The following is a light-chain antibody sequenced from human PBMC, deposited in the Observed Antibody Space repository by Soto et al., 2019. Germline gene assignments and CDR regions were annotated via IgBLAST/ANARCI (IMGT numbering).Light chain of an antibody. V-gene: IGKV3-15*01. CDR1: QSVSSN. J-gene: IGKJ1*01. Sequence: EIVMTQSLATLSVSPGERATLSCRASQSVSSNLAWYQQKPGQAPRLLIYGASTRATGIPARFSGSGSGTEFTLTISSLQSEDFAVYCCQQYNNWWTFGQGTKVEIK. CDR3: QQYNNWWT. CDR2: GAS.